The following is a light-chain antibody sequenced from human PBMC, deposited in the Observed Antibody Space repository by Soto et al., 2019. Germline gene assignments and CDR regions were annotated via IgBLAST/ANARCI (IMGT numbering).Light chain of an antibody. Sequence: EIVLTQSPATLSLSPGDRATLSCRASQSVTSALAWFQQKPGQAPRLLIYDVSRRATGIPARFSRSGSGTDFTLTINSLEPEHFAVYYCQQRTTWPTFGGGTKVEIK. V-gene: IGKV3-11*01. CDR2: DVS. CDR1: QSVTSA. CDR3: QQRTTWPT. J-gene: IGKJ4*01.